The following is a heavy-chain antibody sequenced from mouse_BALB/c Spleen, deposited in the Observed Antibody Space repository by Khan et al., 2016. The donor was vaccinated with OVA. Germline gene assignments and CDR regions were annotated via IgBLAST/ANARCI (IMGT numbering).Heavy chain of an antibody. J-gene: IGHJ3*01. V-gene: IGHV1-76*01. CDR1: GYTFSDYN. CDR2: IYPGSDNT. CDR3: AREWAAWFPY. Sequence: QVQLKESGAELARPGASVKLSCKTSGYTFSDYNITWMRQRTGQSLEWIATIYPGSDNTFYNDKFRGKSTLTADKSSSTAYLQLSSLTSEDSAVYLCAREWAAWFPYWGQGTLSLSLQ.